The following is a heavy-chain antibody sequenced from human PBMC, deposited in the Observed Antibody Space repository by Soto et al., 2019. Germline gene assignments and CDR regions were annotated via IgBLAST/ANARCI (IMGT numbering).Heavy chain of an antibody. CDR3: ARDEGAAAGAYYYYYGMDV. CDR2: IKHDGSEK. CDR1: GFTFSSYW. D-gene: IGHD6-13*01. J-gene: IGHJ6*02. Sequence: PGGSLRLSCAASGFTFSSYWMSWVRQAPGKGLEWVANIKHDGSEKYYVDSVKGRFTISRDNAKNSLYLQMNSLRAEDTAVYYCARDEGAAAGAYYYYYGMDVWGQGTTVTVSS. V-gene: IGHV3-7*03.